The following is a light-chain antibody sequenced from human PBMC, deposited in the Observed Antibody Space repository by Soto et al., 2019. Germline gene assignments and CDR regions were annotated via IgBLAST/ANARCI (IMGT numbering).Light chain of an antibody. CDR3: QQYNNWPPWT. Sequence: EIVMTQSPATLSVSPGERATLSCRASQSVSSNLAWYQQKPGQAPRLLIYGASTRATGIPARFSGSGSGTEITLTINSLQSEDFAVYYCQQYNNWPPWTVGQGTKVDSK. V-gene: IGKV3-15*01. CDR1: QSVSSN. J-gene: IGKJ1*01. CDR2: GAS.